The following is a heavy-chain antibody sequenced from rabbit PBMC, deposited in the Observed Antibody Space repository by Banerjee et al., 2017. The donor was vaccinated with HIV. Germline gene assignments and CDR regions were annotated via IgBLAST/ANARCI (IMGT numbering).Heavy chain of an antibody. V-gene: IGHV1S40*01. CDR2: INTISGDT. J-gene: IGHJ4*01. CDR3: ARDAGYAGSNL. Sequence: QSLEESGGGLVKPEGSLTLTCTASGFSFSNGYVMCWVRQAPGKGLEWIACINTISGDTVYATWAKGRFTISKASWTTVTLQMTSLTAADTATYFCARDAGYAGSNLWGPGTLVTVS. D-gene: IGHD4-2*01. CDR1: GFSFSNGYV.